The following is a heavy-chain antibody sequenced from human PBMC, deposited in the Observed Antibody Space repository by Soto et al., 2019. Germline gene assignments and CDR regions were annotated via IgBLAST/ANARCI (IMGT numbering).Heavy chain of an antibody. Sequence: PSETLSLTCTVSGGSTSSSSYYWGWIRQPPGKGLEWIGSIYYSGSTYYNPSLKSRVTISVDTSKNQFSLKLSSVTAADTAVYYCARHGSGGNYDFWSGYYWWFDPWGQGTLVTVSS. D-gene: IGHD3-3*01. V-gene: IGHV4-39*01. J-gene: IGHJ5*02. CDR1: GGSTSSSSYY. CDR3: ARHGSGGNYDFWSGYYWWFDP. CDR2: IYYSGST.